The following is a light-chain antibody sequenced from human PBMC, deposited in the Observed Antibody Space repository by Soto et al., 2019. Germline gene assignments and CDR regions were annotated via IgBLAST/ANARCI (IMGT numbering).Light chain of an antibody. Sequence: QPVLTQPASVSGSPGQSITISCTGTSSDVGAYNYVSWYQHRPGKAPKLMIYEVSNRPSGVSHRFSGSKSGNTASLTISGLQAEDEADYYCCSYAYSIPWLFGGGTKLTVL. CDR1: SSDVGAYNY. CDR3: CSYAYSIPWL. CDR2: EVS. J-gene: IGLJ3*02. V-gene: IGLV2-14*01.